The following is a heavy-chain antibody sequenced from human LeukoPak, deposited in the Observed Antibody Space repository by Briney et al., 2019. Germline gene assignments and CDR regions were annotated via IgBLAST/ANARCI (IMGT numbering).Heavy chain of an antibody. D-gene: IGHD2-21*02. V-gene: IGHV4-61*01. CDR3: ARGIVVVTATEYYFDY. Sequence: SETLSLTCTVSGGSFSSGSYYWSWIRQPPGKGLEWIGYIYYSGSTNYNPSLKSRVTISVDTSKNQFSLKLSSVTAADTAMYYCARGIVVVTATEYYFDYWGQGTLVTVSS. J-gene: IGHJ4*02. CDR2: IYYSGST. CDR1: GGSFSSGSYY.